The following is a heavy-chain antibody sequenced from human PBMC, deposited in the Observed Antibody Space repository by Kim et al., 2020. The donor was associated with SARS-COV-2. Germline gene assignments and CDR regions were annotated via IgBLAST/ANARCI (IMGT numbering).Heavy chain of an antibody. D-gene: IGHD2-15*01. J-gene: IGHJ3*02. CDR3: ARRNSYCRGAFDI. Sequence: SETLSLTCAVYGGSFSGYYWSWIRQPPGKGLEWIGEINHSGSTNYNPSLKSRVTISVDTSKNQFSLKLSSVTAADTAVYYCARRNSYCRGAFDIWGQGTMVTVSS. CDR2: INHSGST. V-gene: IGHV4-34*01. CDR1: GGSFSGYY.